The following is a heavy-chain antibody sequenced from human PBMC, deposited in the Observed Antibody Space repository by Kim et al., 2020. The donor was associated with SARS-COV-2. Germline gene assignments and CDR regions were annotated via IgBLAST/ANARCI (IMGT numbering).Heavy chain of an antibody. D-gene: IGHD3-22*01. J-gene: IGHJ6*02. CDR2: IIPIFGTA. CDR3: ARGISYYYDSSGYADYYGMDV. CDR1: GGTFSSYA. Sequence: SVKVSCKASGGTFSSYAISWVRQAPGQGLEWMGGIIPIFGTANYAQKFQGRVTITADESTSTAYMELSSLRSEDTAVYYCARGISYYYDSSGYADYYGMDVWGQGTTVTVSS. V-gene: IGHV1-69*13.